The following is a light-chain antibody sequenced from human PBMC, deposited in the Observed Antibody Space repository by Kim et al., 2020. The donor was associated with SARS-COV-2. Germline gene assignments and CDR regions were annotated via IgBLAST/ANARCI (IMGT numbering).Light chain of an antibody. J-gene: IGKJ1*01. Sequence: DIQMTQSPSSLSASVGDRVTITCRASQSITNYLNWYQQKPGKAPKVLIYGASSLQSGVPSRFSGSGSGTDFTLTISSLQPDDFATYYCQLSYSMPRTFGPGTKVDIK. CDR2: GAS. CDR1: QSITNY. CDR3: QLSYSMPRT. V-gene: IGKV1-39*01.